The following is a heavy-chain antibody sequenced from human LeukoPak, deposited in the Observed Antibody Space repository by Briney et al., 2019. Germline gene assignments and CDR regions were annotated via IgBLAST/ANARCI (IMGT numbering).Heavy chain of an antibody. J-gene: IGHJ4*02. V-gene: IGHV4-39*07. CDR2: IYYSGST. D-gene: IGHD3-3*01. CDR3: ARAYYDFWRGAFPFDY. Sequence: LSWFGQAPGKGLRGIGGIYYSGSTYYNPSLKSRVTISVDTSKNQFSLKLSSVTAADTAVYYCARAYYDFWRGAFPFDYWGQGTLVTVSS.